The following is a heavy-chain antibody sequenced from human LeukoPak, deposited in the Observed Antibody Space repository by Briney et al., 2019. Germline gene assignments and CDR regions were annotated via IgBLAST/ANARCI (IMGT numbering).Heavy chain of an antibody. D-gene: IGHD4-17*01. CDR1: GFTFDDYA. J-gene: IGHJ4*02. Sequence: GRSLRLSCAASGFTFDDYAMHWVRQAPGKGLEWVSGISWNSGSIGYADSVKGRFTISRDNAKNSLYLQMNSLRAEDTAVYYCARDLGEDDGDYWGFDYWGQGTLVTVSS. CDR3: ARDLGEDDGDYWGFDY. V-gene: IGHV3-9*01. CDR2: ISWNSGSI.